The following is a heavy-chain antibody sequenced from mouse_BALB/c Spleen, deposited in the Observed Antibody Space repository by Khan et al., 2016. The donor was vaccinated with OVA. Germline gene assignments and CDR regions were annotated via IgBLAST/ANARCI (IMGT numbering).Heavy chain of an antibody. D-gene: IGHD2-10*01. J-gene: IGHJ4*01. V-gene: IGHV2-6-1*01. CDR3: ARQPYYHYNIMGY. CDR1: GFSLTNYG. Sequence: VELVESGPGLVAPSQSLSITCTISGFSLTNYGVHWVRQPPGKGLEWLVVIWSDGSTTYNSALKSRLTISKDNSKSQVFLKMNSLQTDDTAMYFCARQPYYHYNIMGYWGKGTSVTVSS. CDR2: IWSDGST.